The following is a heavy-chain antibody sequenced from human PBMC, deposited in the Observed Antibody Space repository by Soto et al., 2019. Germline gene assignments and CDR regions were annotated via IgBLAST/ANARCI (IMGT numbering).Heavy chain of an antibody. CDR3: TRQTTGGYPHQEFDH. CDR1: GVSVSSPSFY. V-gene: IGHV4-39*01. CDR2: LYYIGSA. Sequence: PSETLSHTCSVSGVSVSSPSFYWAWVRQSPGKGLEWIGSLYYIGSAYYSPSLKSRITISADSSRNQFSLKLASVTAADTGLYFCTRQTTGGYPHQEFDHCGQGALVTVCS. J-gene: IGHJ4*02. D-gene: IGHD2-15*01.